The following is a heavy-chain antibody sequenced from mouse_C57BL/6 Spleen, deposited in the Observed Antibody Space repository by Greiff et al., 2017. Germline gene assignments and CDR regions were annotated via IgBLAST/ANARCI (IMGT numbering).Heavy chain of an antibody. Sequence: EVQLQQSGPELVKPGASVKISCKASGYTFTDYYMNWVKQSHGKSLEWIGDINPNNGGTSYNQKFKGKATLTVDKSSSTAYMELRSLTSEDSAVYYCARPLYDYDENWYFDVWGTGTTVTVSS. CDR1: GYTFTDYY. CDR3: ARPLYDYDENWYFDV. J-gene: IGHJ1*03. V-gene: IGHV1-26*01. D-gene: IGHD2-4*01. CDR2: INPNNGGT.